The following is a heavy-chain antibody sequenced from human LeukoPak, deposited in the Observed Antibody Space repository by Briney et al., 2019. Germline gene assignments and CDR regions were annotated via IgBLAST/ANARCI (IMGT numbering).Heavy chain of an antibody. V-gene: IGHV4-4*09. J-gene: IGHJ6*03. CDR3: ARDQHDYSNYVSGRHYMDV. Sequence: PSETLSLTCTVSGGSISSYYWSWIRQPPGKGLEWIGYIYTSGSTNYNPSPKSRVTISVDTSKNQFSLKLSSVTAADTAVYYCARDQHDYSNYVSGRHYMDVWGKGTTVTVSS. CDR2: IYTSGST. CDR1: GGSISSYY. D-gene: IGHD4-11*01.